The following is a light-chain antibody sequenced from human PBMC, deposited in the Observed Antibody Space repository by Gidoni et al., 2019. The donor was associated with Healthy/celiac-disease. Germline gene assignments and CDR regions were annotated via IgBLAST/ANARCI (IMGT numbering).Light chain of an antibody. J-gene: IGKJ4*01. CDR2: WAS. Sequence: DIVITQSPDSPAVSLGERATIHCQSSQSVLYSSNNKNYLAWYQQKPGQPPKLLIYWASTRESGVPDRFSGSGSGTDFTLTISSLQAEDVAVYYCQQYYSTPLTFGGXTKVEIK. CDR3: QQYYSTPLT. V-gene: IGKV4-1*01. CDR1: QSVLYSSNNKNY.